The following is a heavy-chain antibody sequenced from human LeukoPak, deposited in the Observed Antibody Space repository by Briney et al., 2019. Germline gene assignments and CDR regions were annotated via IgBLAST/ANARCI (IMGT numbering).Heavy chain of an antibody. CDR1: GGTFSSYA. J-gene: IGHJ6*02. CDR3: AREAPTTVVTRGSYYYYDMDV. V-gene: IGHV1-69*04. D-gene: IGHD4-23*01. Sequence: SVTVSCKASGGTFSSYAISWVRQAPGQGLEWMGRIIPILGIANYAQKFQGRVTITADKSTSTAYMELSSLRSEDTAVYYCAREAPTTVVTRGSYYYYDMDVWGQGTTVTVSS. CDR2: IIPILGIA.